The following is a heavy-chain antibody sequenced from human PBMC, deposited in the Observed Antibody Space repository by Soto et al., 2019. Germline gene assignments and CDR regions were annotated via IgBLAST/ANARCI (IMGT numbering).Heavy chain of an antibody. V-gene: IGHV1-69*06. J-gene: IGHJ3*02. D-gene: IGHD6-6*01. CDR2: IIPIFGTA. CDR1: GGTFSSYA. Sequence: QVQLVQSGAEVKKPGSSVKVSCKASGGTFSSYAISWVRQAPGQGLEWMGGIIPIFGTANYAQKFQGRVTITADKSTSTAYMGLSSLRSEDTAVYYCARGDLYSSSSGGGADAFDIWGQGTMVTVSS. CDR3: ARGDLYSSSSGGGADAFDI.